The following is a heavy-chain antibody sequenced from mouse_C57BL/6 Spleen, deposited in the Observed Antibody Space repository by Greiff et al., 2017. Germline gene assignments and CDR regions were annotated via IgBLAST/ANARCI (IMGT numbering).Heavy chain of an antibody. CDR2: IYPGDGDT. J-gene: IGHJ4*01. CDR1: GYAFSSSW. CDR3: ARALSLLYYAMDY. V-gene: IGHV1-82*01. D-gene: IGHD2-12*01. Sequence: VQLQQSGPELVKPGASVKISCKASGYAFSSSWMNWVKQRPGKGLEWIGRIYPGDGDTNYNGKFKGKATLTADKSSSTAYMQLSSLTSEDSAVYFCARALSLLYYAMDYWGQGTSVTVSS.